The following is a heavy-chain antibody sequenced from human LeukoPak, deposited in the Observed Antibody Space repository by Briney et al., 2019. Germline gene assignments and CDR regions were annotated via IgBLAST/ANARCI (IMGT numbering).Heavy chain of an antibody. CDR1: GDSVSSNGVT. Sequence: SQTLSLTCAISGDSVSSNGVTWNWIRQSPSRGLEWLGRTYYRSTWYNDYAVSVRGRITVNPDTSKHQFSLHLNSVTPEDTAVYYCARRLTQYDCFDPWGQGILVTVSS. CDR3: ARRLTQYDCFDP. V-gene: IGHV6-1*01. D-gene: IGHD2-2*01. CDR2: TYYRSTWYN. J-gene: IGHJ5*02.